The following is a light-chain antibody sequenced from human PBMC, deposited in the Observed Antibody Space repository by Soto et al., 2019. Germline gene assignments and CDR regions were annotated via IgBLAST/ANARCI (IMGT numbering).Light chain of an antibody. Sequence: EIVLTQSPGTLSLSPGEVAILSCRASQSVSSSYLAWYQQKPGQAPRLLIYGASSRATGIPDRFSGSGSGTDFTLTISRLEPEDFAVYYCQQYGSSPPVTFGPGTKVDIK. CDR2: GAS. CDR1: QSVSSSY. J-gene: IGKJ3*01. V-gene: IGKV3-20*01. CDR3: QQYGSSPPVT.